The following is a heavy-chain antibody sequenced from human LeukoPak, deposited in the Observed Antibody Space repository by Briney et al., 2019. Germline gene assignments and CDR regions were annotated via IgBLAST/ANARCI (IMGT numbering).Heavy chain of an antibody. CDR1: GYTFTYYY. V-gene: IGHV1-2*02. Sequence: ASVKVSCKASGYTFTYYYMHWVRQAPGQGLEWMGWINPNSGGTNYAQKFQGRVTMTRDTSISTAYMELSRLRSDDTAVYYYARDYYDSSSFGAFDIWGQGTMVTVSS. J-gene: IGHJ3*02. D-gene: IGHD3-22*01. CDR2: INPNSGGT. CDR3: ARDYYDSSSFGAFDI.